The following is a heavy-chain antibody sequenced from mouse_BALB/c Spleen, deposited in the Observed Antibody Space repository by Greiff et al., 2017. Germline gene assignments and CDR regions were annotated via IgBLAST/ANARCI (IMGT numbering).Heavy chain of an antibody. CDR2: ISNGGGST. Sequence: EVNVVESGGGLVQPGGSLKLSCAASGFTFSSYTMSWVRQTPEKRLEWVAYISNGGGSTYYPDTVKGRFTISRDNAKNTLYLQMSSLKSEDTAMYYCARHRGYDDYAMDYWGQGTSVTVSS. J-gene: IGHJ4*01. CDR3: ARHRGYDDYAMDY. D-gene: IGHD2-14*01. CDR1: GFTFSSYT. V-gene: IGHV5-12-2*01.